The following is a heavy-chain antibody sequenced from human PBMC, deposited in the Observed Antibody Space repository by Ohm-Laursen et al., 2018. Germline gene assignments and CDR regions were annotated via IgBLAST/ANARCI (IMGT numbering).Heavy chain of an antibody. CDR3: AKAGPNYFDY. V-gene: IGHV3-23*01. Sequence: SLRLSCTASGFAFSTYGMDWVRQAPGAGLEWVSTVGGSGSGKYYADSVKGRYSISRDNSKNTVYLQMNSLSGDDTAVYYCAKAGPNYFDYWGQGTLVTVSS. CDR2: VGGSGSGK. CDR1: GFAFSTYG. J-gene: IGHJ4*02.